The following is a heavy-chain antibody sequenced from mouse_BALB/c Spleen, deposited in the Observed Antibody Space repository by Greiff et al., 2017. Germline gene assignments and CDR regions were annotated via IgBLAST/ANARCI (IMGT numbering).Heavy chain of an antibody. D-gene: IGHD1-1*01. CDR2: ISTYYGDA. CDR3: ARRGITTVVATSDWYFDV. Sequence: QVQLQQSGAELVRPGVSVKISCKGSGYTFTDYAMHWVKQSHAKSLEWIGVISTYYGDASYNQKFKGKATMTVDKSSSTAYMELARLTSEDSAIYYCARRGITTVVATSDWYFDVWGAGTTVTVSS. V-gene: IGHV1S137*01. J-gene: IGHJ1*01. CDR1: GYTFTDYA.